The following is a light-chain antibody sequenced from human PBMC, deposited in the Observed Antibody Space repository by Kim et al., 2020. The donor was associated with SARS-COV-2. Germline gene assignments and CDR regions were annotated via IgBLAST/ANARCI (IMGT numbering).Light chain of an antibody. Sequence: GQSITISCTGASSDVGGYNYVSWYQQHPGKAPKLMIYDVTNRPSGVSNRFSGSKSGNTASLTISGLQAEDEADYYCSSYTGSRNVVFGGGTQLTVL. CDR3: SSYTGSRNVV. CDR2: DVT. CDR1: SSDVGGYNY. J-gene: IGLJ2*01. V-gene: IGLV2-14*03.